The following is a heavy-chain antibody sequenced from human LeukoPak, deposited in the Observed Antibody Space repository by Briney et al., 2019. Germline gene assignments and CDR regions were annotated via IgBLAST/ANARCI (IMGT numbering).Heavy chain of an antibody. Sequence: GRSLRLSCAASGFSFSSFGMHWVRQAPGKGLEWVTFISNDETFIRYGDSVKGRFTVSRDNSKDTLYLQMNSLRAEDTAVYYCAKESQPFGNYLRSLDNWGQGTLVTVSS. CDR2: ISNDETFI. CDR3: AKESQPFGNYLRSLDN. CDR1: GFSFSSFG. D-gene: IGHD4-11*01. V-gene: IGHV3-30*18. J-gene: IGHJ4*02.